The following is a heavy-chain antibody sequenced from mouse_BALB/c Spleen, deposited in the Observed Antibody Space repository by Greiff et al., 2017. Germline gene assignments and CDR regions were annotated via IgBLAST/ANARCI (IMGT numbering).Heavy chain of an antibody. D-gene: IGHD2-14*01. V-gene: IGHV1-14*01. CDR2: INPYNDGT. CDR1: GYTFTSYV. J-gene: IGHJ4*01. CDR3: ARACYRYDARDALDY. Sequence: EVQLQQSGPELVKPGASVKMSCKASGYTFTSYVMHWVKQKPGQGLEWIGYINPYNDGTKYNEKFKGKATFTADTSSNTAYMQLSSLTSEDSAVYYYARACYRYDARDALDYWGQGTSVTVSA.